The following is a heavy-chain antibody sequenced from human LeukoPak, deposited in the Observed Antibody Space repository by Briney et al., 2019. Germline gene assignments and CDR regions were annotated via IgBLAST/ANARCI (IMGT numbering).Heavy chain of an antibody. D-gene: IGHD3-22*01. CDR2: INPFSGGT. V-gene: IGHV1-2*04. Sequence: ASLEVSCKASGYSFTDYYIHWVRQAPGQGLEWMGWINPFSGGTKYAQKFQGWVTMTRDTSISTAYMELSRLTSDDTAVYYCARGGYDLDYWGQGTLVTVSS. CDR1: GYSFTDYY. J-gene: IGHJ4*02. CDR3: ARGGYDLDY.